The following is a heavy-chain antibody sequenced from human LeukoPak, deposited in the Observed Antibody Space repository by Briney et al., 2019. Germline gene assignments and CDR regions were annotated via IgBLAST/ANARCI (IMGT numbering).Heavy chain of an antibody. D-gene: IGHD2-2*01. J-gene: IGHJ5*01. CDR2: LKYDGIEK. V-gene: IGHV3-7*01. CDR1: GFTFSNYW. Sequence: GGSLRLSCVGSGFTFSNYWMTWVRQAPGKGLEWVTGLKYDGIEKYHVGSVAGRFTISRDNAKNSLFLQMNGLSVEDTAVYYCVRNPVVVPNGDWFDSWGQGTLVTVSS. CDR3: VRNPVVVPNGDWFDS.